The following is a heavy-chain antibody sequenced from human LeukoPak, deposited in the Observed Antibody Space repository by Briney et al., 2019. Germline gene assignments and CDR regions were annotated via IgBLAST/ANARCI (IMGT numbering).Heavy chain of an antibody. D-gene: IGHD3-16*01. J-gene: IGHJ4*02. V-gene: IGHV3-23*01. CDR3: AKGYYDYVWGSYYFDY. CDR2: ISGSGGST. CDR1: GFTFSSYA. Sequence: GGSLRLSCAASGFTFSSYAMSWVRQAPGKGLEWVSAISGSGGSTYYADSVKGRFTISRDNSRDTLYLQMNSLRAEDTAVYHCAKGYYDYVWGSYYFDYWGQGTLVTVSS.